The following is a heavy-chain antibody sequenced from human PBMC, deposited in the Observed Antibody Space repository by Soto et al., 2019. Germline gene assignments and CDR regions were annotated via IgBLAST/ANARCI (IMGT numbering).Heavy chain of an antibody. Sequence: GGSLRLSSAASGFTFTRYSMNWVRQAPGKGLEWVSSISSTTNYIYYGDSMKGRFNISRDNAKNSLYLEMNSLRAEDTAVYYCARESEDLTSNFDYWGQGTLVTVSS. J-gene: IGHJ4*02. CDR1: GFTFTRYS. CDR3: ARESEDLTSNFDY. CDR2: ISSTTNYI. V-gene: IGHV3-21*06.